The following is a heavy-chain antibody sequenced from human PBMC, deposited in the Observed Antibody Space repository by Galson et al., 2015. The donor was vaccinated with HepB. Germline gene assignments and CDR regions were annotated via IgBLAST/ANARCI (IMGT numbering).Heavy chain of an antibody. CDR3: AREDRLWLVGYYYYGMDV. J-gene: IGHJ6*02. D-gene: IGHD6-19*01. CDR1: GYTFTSYY. V-gene: IGHV1-46*01. Sequence: SVKVSCKASGYTFTSYYMHWVRQAPGQGPEWMGIINPSGGSTSYAQKFQGRVTMTRDTSTSTVYMELSSLRSEVTAVYYCAREDRLWLVGYYYYGMDVWGQGTTVTVSS. CDR2: INPSGGST.